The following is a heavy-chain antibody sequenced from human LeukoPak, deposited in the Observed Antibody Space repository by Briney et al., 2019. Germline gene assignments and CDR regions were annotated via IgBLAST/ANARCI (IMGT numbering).Heavy chain of an antibody. Sequence: RGASVKVSCKASGGTFSSYAISWVRQAPGQGLEWMGGIIPIFGTANYAQKFQGRVTITADESTSTAYMELSSLRSEDTAVYYCARDVNTMVRGVIIPWFDPWGQGTLVTVSS. V-gene: IGHV1-69*01. CDR2: IIPIFGTA. J-gene: IGHJ5*02. D-gene: IGHD3-10*01. CDR1: GGTFSSYA. CDR3: ARDVNTMVRGVIIPWFDP.